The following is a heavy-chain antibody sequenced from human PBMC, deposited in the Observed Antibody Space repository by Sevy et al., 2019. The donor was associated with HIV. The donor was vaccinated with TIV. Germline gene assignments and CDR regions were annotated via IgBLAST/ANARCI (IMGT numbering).Heavy chain of an antibody. CDR1: GGSITSLY. CDR3: AGXNXWGXXXX. D-gene: IGHD1-26*01. Sequence: SETLSLTCTVSGGSITSLYWNWIRQPPGKGLEWIANIYYNGHINYNPSLKSRVTLSLDTSKNQFSLRLSSVTAADTAMYYCAGXNXWGXXXXWGQGTLVTVSS. J-gene: IGHJ4*02. V-gene: IGHV4-59*08. CDR2: IYYNGHI.